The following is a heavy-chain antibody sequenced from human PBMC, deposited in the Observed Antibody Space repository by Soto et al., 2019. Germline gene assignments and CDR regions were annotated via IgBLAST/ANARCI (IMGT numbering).Heavy chain of an antibody. Sequence: EVQLVESGGGLVQPGGSLRLSCAASGFTFSSYEMNWVRQAPGKGLEWVSYISSSGSTIYYADSVKGRFTISRDNAKNSLYLQMNSLRAEDTAVYYCARDLVLGYSGYDVRTYYYYGMDVWGQGTTVTVSS. V-gene: IGHV3-48*03. D-gene: IGHD5-12*01. CDR2: ISSSGSTI. CDR3: ARDLVLGYSGYDVRTYYYYGMDV. CDR1: GFTFSSYE. J-gene: IGHJ6*02.